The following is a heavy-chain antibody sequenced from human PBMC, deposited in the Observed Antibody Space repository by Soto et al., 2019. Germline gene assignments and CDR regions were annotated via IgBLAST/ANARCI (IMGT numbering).Heavy chain of an antibody. CDR1: GFTFSSHA. CDR2: ISDSGGST. CDR3: AKGTYYYGSAPYYFDY. Sequence: LRLSCAAAGFTFSSHAMSWVRQAPGKGLEWVSGISDSGGSTYYADSVRGRFTISRDNSKNTLYLQMNSLRAEDTVVYYCAKGTYYYGSAPYYFDYWGQGTLVTVSS. V-gene: IGHV3-23*01. D-gene: IGHD3-10*01. J-gene: IGHJ4*02.